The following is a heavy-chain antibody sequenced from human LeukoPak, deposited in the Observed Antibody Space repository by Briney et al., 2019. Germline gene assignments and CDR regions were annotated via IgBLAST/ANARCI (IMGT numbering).Heavy chain of an antibody. CDR1: GFTFDDYA. J-gene: IGHJ4*02. D-gene: IGHD6-19*01. Sequence: PGGSLRLSCAASGFTFDDYAMHWVRQAPGKGLEWVSGISWNSGSIGYADSVKGRFTISRDNAKNSLYLQMNNLRAADMALYYCAKDMLVGNSGWSTFDYWGQGTLVTVSS. V-gene: IGHV3-9*03. CDR3: AKDMLVGNSGWSTFDY. CDR2: ISWNSGSI.